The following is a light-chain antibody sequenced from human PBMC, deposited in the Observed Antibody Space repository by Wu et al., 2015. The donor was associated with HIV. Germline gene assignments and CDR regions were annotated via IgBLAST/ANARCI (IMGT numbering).Light chain of an antibody. V-gene: IGKV3-20*01. Sequence: ENVLTQSPGTLSLSPGERATLSCKASQTVRNNYFAWFQQGPGQAPRLLIYGASSRATGTPDRFSGSGSGTDFTLTITRLEPQDFAVYYCQQYDSSITFGQGTRL. J-gene: IGKJ5*01. CDR1: QTVRNNY. CDR3: QQYDSSIT. CDR2: GAS.